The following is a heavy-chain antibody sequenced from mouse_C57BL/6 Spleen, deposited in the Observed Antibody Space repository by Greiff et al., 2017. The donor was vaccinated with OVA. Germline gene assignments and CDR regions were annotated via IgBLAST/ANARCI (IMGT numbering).Heavy chain of an antibody. D-gene: IGHD1-2*01. J-gene: IGHJ1*03. CDR3: AREKDYYGRYFEV. Sequence: QVQLQQSGAELVKPGASVKMSCKASGYTFTSYWITWVKQRPGQGLEWIGDIYPGSGSTNYNEKFKSKATLTVDTSSSTAYMQLSSLTSEDSAVYYCAREKDYYGRYFEVWGTGTTVTVSS. CDR2: IYPGSGST. CDR1: GYTFTSYW. V-gene: IGHV1-55*01.